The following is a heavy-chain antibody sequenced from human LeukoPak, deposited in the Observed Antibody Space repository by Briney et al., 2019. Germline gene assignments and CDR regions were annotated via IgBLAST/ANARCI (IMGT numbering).Heavy chain of an antibody. CDR1: GYSISSGYY. J-gene: IGHJ5*02. CDR3: ARTPGINWFDP. Sequence: PSETLSLTCAVSGYSISSGYYWGWIRQPPGKGLEWIGSIYHSGSTYYNPSLKSRVTISVDTSKNQLSLKLSSVTAADTAVYYCARTPGINWFDPWGQGTLVTVSS. D-gene: IGHD1-1*01. V-gene: IGHV4-38-2*01. CDR2: IYHSGST.